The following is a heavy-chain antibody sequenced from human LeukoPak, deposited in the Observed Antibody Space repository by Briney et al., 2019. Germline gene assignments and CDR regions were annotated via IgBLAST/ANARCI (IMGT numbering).Heavy chain of an antibody. Sequence: GGSLRLSCAASGFTFSSYWMHWVRQAPGKGLVWVSRINSDGSSTSYADSVKGRFTISRDNAKNTLYLQMNSLRAEDTAVYYCAGNWNYPLYYYYYMDVWGKGTTVTVSS. CDR1: GFTFSSYW. D-gene: IGHD1-7*01. CDR2: INSDGSST. V-gene: IGHV3-74*01. CDR3: AGNWNYPLYYYYYMDV. J-gene: IGHJ6*03.